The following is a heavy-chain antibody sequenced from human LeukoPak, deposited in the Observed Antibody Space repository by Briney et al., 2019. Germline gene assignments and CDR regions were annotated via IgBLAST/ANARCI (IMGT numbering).Heavy chain of an antibody. J-gene: IGHJ4*02. CDR2: ISYDGSNK. CDR3: AKDRSSGWYYFDS. Sequence: PGGSLRLSCAASGFTFSSYAMHWVRQAPGKGLEWVAVISYDGSNKYYADSVKGRFTISRDNSKNTLYLQMNSLTPEDTALYYCAKDRSSGWYYFDSWGQGTLVTVSS. D-gene: IGHD6-19*01. CDR1: GFTFSSYA. V-gene: IGHV3-30-3*01.